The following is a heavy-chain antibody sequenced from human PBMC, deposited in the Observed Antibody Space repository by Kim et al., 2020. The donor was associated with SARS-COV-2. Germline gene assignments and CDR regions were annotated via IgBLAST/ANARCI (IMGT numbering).Heavy chain of an antibody. J-gene: IGHJ6*02. D-gene: IGHD3-10*01. V-gene: IGHV3-33*05. CDR3: ARATPLWFGELSGMDV. Sequence: GGSLRLSCAASGFTFSSYGMHWVRQAPGKGLEWVAVISYDGSNKYYADSVKGRFTISRDNSKNTLYLQMNSLRAEDTAVYYCARATPLWFGELSGMDVWGQGTTVTVSS. CDR1: GFTFSSYG. CDR2: ISYDGSNK.